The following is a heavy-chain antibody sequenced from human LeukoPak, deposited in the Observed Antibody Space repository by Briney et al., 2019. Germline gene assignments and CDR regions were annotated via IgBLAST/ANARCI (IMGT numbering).Heavy chain of an antibody. CDR3: TRDRGAYNLYDY. CDR2: IRSKAYGETA. Sequence: NPGGSQRLSCTASGFTFGDYAMSWIRQAPGKGLEWVGFIRSKAYGETADYAASVKGRFTISRDDSKAIAYLQMNSLKTEDTAVYHCTRDRGAYNLYDYWGQGTLVTVSS. V-gene: IGHV3-49*05. J-gene: IGHJ4*02. CDR1: GFTFGDYA. D-gene: IGHD1-1*01.